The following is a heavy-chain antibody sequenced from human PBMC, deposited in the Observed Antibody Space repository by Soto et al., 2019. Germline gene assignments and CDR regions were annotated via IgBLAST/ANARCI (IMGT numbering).Heavy chain of an antibody. CDR1: GFTFSSFG. V-gene: IGHV3-30*18. CDR3: AKVGIAAGTDL. CDR2: ISYDGTKK. Sequence: QVQLVESGGGVVQPGRSLRLSCAASGFTFSSFGIHWVRQAPDKGLEWVAVISYDGTKKYYSDSVKGRFTISRDNSKNTLYLQMNSLRPEDTAVYYCAKVGIAAGTDLWGRGTLVTVSS. J-gene: IGHJ2*01. D-gene: IGHD6-13*01.